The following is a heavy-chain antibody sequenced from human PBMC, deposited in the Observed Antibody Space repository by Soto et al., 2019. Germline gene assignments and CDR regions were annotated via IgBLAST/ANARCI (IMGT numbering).Heavy chain of an antibody. D-gene: IGHD4-17*01. CDR3: ARADYGGNALVTSVGFDL. CDR1: GGTFSSYA. Sequence: QVQLVQSGAEVKKPGSSVQVSCKASGGTFSSYAISWVRQAPGQGLEWMGGISPICGTANYAQKVQGRVTITADESTSTAYMELSSLRSEDTAVYYCARADYGGNALVTSVGFDLWGRGTLVTVAS. J-gene: IGHJ2*01. V-gene: IGHV1-69*01. CDR2: ISPICGTA.